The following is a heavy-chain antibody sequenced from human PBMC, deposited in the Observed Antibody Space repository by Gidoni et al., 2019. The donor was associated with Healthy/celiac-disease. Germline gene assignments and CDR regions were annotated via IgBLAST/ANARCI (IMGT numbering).Heavy chain of an antibody. CDR1: G. CDR2: IYLDDDK. CDR3: AHRRLRYFDWLLYGITGANMGDDAFDI. Sequence: GVGWIRQPPGKALEWLALIYLDDDKRYSPSLKSRLTITKDTSKNQVVLTMTNMDPVDTATYYCAHRRLRYFDWLLYGITGANMGDDAFDIWGQGTMVTVSS. V-gene: IGHV2-5*02. D-gene: IGHD3-9*01. J-gene: IGHJ3*02.